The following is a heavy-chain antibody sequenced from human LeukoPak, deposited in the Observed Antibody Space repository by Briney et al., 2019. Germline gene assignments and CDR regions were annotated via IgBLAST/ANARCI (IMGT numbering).Heavy chain of an antibody. D-gene: IGHD6-19*01. CDR2: VFYTGST. J-gene: IGHJ3*01. Sequence: SETLSLTCIVSGGSISTYYWTWIRQPPGKGLEWIGNVFYTGSTNYNPSLQSRVTVSVDTSKNQFSLQLTSVAAADTAVYYCVRLDPQFDSFDVWGQGTQVTVSS. V-gene: IGHV4-59*01. CDR1: GGSISTYY. CDR3: VRLDPQFDSFDV.